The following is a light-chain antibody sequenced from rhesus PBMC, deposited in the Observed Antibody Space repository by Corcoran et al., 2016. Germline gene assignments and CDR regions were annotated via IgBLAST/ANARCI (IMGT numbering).Light chain of an antibody. CDR1: QSFVHRDGKTY. Sequence: DVAMTQSPLSLPVTLGQPASISCRASQSFVHRDGKTYLNWLQQKPGQPPRRLIYQGSKRDSGVPDRFSGRWAGTDFTLQISRVEAEDVEVYCCMQGTHWPPYGFGQGAKVEIK. V-gene: IGKV2S9*01. CDR3: MQGTHWPPYG. CDR2: QGS. J-gene: IGKJ2*01.